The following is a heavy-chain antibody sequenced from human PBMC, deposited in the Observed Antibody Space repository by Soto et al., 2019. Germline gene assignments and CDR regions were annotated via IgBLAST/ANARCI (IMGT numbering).Heavy chain of an antibody. Sequence: QVQLVESGGGVVQAGRSLRLSCAASGFAFSSYGIHWVRQAPGKGLEWVAGISYDGSNEHYTDSVKGRFTISRDNSKNTLYLHMNSLRAEDTAVYYCAKDTYFYDTSGYYIFDYWGQGTLVTVSS. CDR2: ISYDGSNE. J-gene: IGHJ4*02. V-gene: IGHV3-30*18. D-gene: IGHD3-22*01. CDR1: GFAFSSYG. CDR3: AKDTYFYDTSGYYIFDY.